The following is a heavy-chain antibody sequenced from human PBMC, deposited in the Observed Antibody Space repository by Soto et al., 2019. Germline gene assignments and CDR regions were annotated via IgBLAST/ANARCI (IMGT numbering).Heavy chain of an antibody. J-gene: IGHJ4*02. Sequence: PGGSLRLSCAASGFTFRSYAMSWVRQAPGKGLEWVSSISGSGGSAFYVDSVKGRFTISRDNSKNTLQLQMNSLRADDTAIYYCAKDTAVSGTFVVTFASWGQESLVTLSA. D-gene: IGHD6-19*01. CDR2: ISGSGGSA. CDR1: GFTFRSYA. V-gene: IGHV3-23*01. CDR3: AKDTAVSGTFVVTFAS.